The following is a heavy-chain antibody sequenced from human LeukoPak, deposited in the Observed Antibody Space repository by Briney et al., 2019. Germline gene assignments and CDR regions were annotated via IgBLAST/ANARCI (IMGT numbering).Heavy chain of an antibody. Sequence: GRSLRLSCAASGFTFSSYGMHWVRQAPGKGLEWVAVISYDGSNKYYADSVKGRFTISRDNSKNTLYLQMNSLRAEDTAVYYCAKGRAWLATHDALDIWGQGTMVTVSS. CDR3: AKGRAWLATHDALDI. CDR1: GFTFSSYG. V-gene: IGHV3-30*18. D-gene: IGHD6-19*01. CDR2: ISYDGSNK. J-gene: IGHJ3*02.